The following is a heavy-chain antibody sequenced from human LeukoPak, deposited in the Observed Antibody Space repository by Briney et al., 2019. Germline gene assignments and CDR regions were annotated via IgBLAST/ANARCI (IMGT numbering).Heavy chain of an antibody. CDR1: GFTFSSYW. Sequence: GGSLRLSCAASGFTFSSYWMSWVRQDPGKGLEWVANIKQDGSEKYYVDSVKGRFTISRDNAKNSLYLQMNSLRAEDTAVYYCARISGSYYDAFDIWGQGTMVTVSS. D-gene: IGHD1-26*01. J-gene: IGHJ3*02. CDR2: IKQDGSEK. CDR3: ARISGSYYDAFDI. V-gene: IGHV3-7*01.